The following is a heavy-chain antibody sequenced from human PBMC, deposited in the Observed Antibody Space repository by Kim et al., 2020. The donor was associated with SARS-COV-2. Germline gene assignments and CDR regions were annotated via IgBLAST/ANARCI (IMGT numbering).Heavy chain of an antibody. CDR3: ATSTTVAYYYYGMDV. V-gene: IGHV1-58*02. CDR1: GFTFTSSA. Sequence: SVKVSCKASGFTFTSSAMQWVRQARGQRLEWIGWIVVGSGNTNYAQKFQERVTITRDMSTSTAYMELSSLRSEDTAVYYCATSTTVAYYYYGMDVWGQGTTVTVSS. D-gene: IGHD4-17*01. CDR2: IVVGSGNT. J-gene: IGHJ6*02.